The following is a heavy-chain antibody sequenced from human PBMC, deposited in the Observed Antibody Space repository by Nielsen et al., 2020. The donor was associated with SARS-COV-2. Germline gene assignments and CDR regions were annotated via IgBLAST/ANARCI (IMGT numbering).Heavy chain of an antibody. CDR1: GFNFRGYW. Sequence: GGSLRLSCVASGFNFRGYWMTWVRQAPGKGLEWVANIKGDGSGKHYVDSVTGRFTISRDNAKNSLSLEMNSLRAEDTAVYFCARDRGSSGYDELDYWGQGTLVTVSS. D-gene: IGHD5-12*01. J-gene: IGHJ4*02. CDR2: IKGDGSGK. V-gene: IGHV3-7*01. CDR3: ARDRGSSGYDELDY.